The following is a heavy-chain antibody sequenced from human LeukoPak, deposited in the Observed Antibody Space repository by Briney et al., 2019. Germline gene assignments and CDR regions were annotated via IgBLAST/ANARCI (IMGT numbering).Heavy chain of an antibody. J-gene: IGHJ3*02. CDR2: IDTAGDT. Sequence: GGSLRLSCAASGFTFSSYDMHWVRQATGKGLEWVSAIDTAGDTYYPGSVKGRFTISRDNSKNTLYLQMNSLRAEDTAVYYCARDRKGDAFDIWGQGTMVTVSS. V-gene: IGHV3-13*01. CDR1: GFTFSSYD. CDR3: ARDRKGDAFDI.